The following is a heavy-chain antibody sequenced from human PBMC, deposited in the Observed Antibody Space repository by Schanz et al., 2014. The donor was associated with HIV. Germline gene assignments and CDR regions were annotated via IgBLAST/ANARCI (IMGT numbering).Heavy chain of an antibody. D-gene: IGHD1-20*01. CDR1: GFTFSSYG. Sequence: QVQLVESGGGVVQPGRSLRLSCAASGFTFSSYGMHWVRQAPGKGLEWVAVIWYDGSNKYYADSVKGRFTISRDNSKKTLYLQMNSLRAEDTAVYYCARGEAITSYYHYYSMDVWGQGTTVTVSS. CDR3: ARGEAITSYYHYYSMDV. V-gene: IGHV3-33*01. CDR2: IWYDGSNK. J-gene: IGHJ6*02.